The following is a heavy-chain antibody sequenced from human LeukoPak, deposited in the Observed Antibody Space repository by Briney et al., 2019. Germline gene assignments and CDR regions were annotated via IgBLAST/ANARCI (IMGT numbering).Heavy chain of an antibody. J-gene: IGHJ4*02. D-gene: IGHD6-13*01. CDR1: GFTFDDYA. V-gene: IGHV3-9*01. CDR2: ISWNSGRI. CDR3: AKDMRARQLVIFDY. Sequence: PGRSLRLSCAASGFTFDDYAMHWVRQAPGKGLEWVSGISWNSGRIGYADSVKGRFTISRDNAKNSLYLQMNSLRAEDTALYYCAKDMRARQLVIFDYWGQGTLVTVSS.